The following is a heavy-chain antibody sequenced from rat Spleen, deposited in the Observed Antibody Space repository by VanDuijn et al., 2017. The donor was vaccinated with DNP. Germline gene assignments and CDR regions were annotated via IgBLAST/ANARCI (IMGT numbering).Heavy chain of an antibody. V-gene: IGHV5-7*01. Sequence: EVQLVESGGGLVQPGRSLKLSCIASGFTFSDYNMAWVRQAPKKGLEWVATISYDGSRNYYRDSVKGRFTISRDNAKSTLYLQMDSLRSEDTATYYCTTLRDYWGQGVMVTVSS. CDR3: TTLRDY. D-gene: IGHD3-7*01. J-gene: IGHJ2*01. CDR2: ISYDGSRN. CDR1: GFTFSDYN.